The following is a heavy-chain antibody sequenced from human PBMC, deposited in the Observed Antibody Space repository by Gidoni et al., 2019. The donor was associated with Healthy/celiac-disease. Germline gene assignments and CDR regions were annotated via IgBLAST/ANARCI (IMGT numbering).Heavy chain of an antibody. J-gene: IGHJ3*02. CDR3: ARGYSSSGYSAFDI. CDR2: ISGSGVSK. D-gene: IGHD3-22*01. V-gene: IGHV3-23*01. Sequence: EVQLLESGGGLVQPGGSLRLSCAASGFTFSSYAMSWVRQAPGKGLEWVSVISGSGVSKDHADSVKGRFTVFRDNSKNTLYLQMNSLRAEDTAVYYCARGYSSSGYSAFDIWGQGTMVTVSS. CDR1: GFTFSSYA.